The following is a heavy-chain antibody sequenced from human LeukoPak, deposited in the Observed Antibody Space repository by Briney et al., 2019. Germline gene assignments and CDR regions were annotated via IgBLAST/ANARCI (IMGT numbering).Heavy chain of an antibody. CDR3: VPHDAFNI. V-gene: IGHV3-30*02. CDR2: ILYDGRNK. CDR1: GFSFSSYG. J-gene: IGHJ3*02. Sequence: GGSLRLSCAASGFSFSSYGMHWVRQAPGKGLEWVAFILYDGRNKYYTDSVKGRFTISRDNSKNTLNLQMNSLRAQDTAMYYCVPHDAFNIWGQGTMVTVSS.